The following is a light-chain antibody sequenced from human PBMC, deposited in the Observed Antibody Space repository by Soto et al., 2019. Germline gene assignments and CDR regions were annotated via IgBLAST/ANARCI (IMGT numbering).Light chain of an antibody. Sequence: PGTLSLSPGEGATLSCRASQSVSSSYIAWYQQRPGQTPSLLIYGASTRATGIPDRFSGSGSGTDFTLTISRLEPEDFAVYYCQYYGSSHSNTFGQETRLEIK. CDR2: GAS. CDR1: QSVSSSY. V-gene: IGKV3-20*01. CDR3: QYYGSSHSNT. J-gene: IGKJ5*01.